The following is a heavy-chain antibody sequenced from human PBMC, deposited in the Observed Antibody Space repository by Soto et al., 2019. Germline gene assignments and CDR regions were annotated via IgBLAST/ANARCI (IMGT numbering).Heavy chain of an antibody. CDR3: ARLISGTFEAFDI. CDR1: GYSVTNSNW. J-gene: IGHJ3*02. D-gene: IGHD1-26*01. Sequence: SETLSLTCAVSGYSVTNSNWWGWIRQPPGKGLEWIGYIYYSGSTSYIPSLKSRVTMSLDTSKNQVSLKLKSVTAVDTALYYCARLISGTFEAFDIWGQGTMVTVS. CDR2: IYYSGST. V-gene: IGHV4-28*01.